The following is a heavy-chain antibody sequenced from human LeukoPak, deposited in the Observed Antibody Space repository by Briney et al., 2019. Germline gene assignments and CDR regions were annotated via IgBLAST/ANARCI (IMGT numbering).Heavy chain of an antibody. CDR2: IYYSGST. CDR3: ASIDCSGGSCYHWPIPNNWFDP. J-gene: IGHJ5*02. D-gene: IGHD2-15*01. V-gene: IGHV4-39*01. CDR1: GGSISSGDYY. Sequence: PSQTLSLTCTVSGGSISSGDYYWGWIRQPPGKGLEWIGSIYYSGSTYYNPSLKSRVTISVDTSKNQFSLKLSSVTAADTAVYYCASIDCSGGSCYHWPIPNNWFDPWGQGTLVTVSS.